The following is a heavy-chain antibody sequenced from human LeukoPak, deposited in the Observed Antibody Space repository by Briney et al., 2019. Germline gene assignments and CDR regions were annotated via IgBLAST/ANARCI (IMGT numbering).Heavy chain of an antibody. V-gene: IGHV1-18*01. CDR3: ARDVLRFLGWFPSNWFDP. Sequence: GASVKVSCKASGYTFTSYGISWVRQAPGQGLEWMGWISAYNGNTNYAQKLQGRVTMTTDTSTSTAYMELRSLRSDDTAVYYCARDVLRFLGWFPSNWFDPWGQGTLVTVSS. D-gene: IGHD3-3*01. CDR1: GYTFTSYG. J-gene: IGHJ5*02. CDR2: ISAYNGNT.